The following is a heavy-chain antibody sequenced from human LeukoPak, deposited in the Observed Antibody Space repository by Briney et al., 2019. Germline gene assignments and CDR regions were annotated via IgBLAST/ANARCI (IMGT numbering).Heavy chain of an antibody. J-gene: IGHJ4*02. CDR1: GGSISSYY. CDR2: IYYSGST. V-gene: IGHV4-59*01. CDR3: ARSRYYYDSSGYHYFDY. D-gene: IGHD3-22*01. Sequence: SETLSLTCTVSGGSISSYYWSWIRQPPGKGLEWIGYIYYSGSTNYNPSLKSRVTISVDTSKNQFSLKLSSVTAADTAVYYCARSRYYYDSSGYHYFDYWGQGTLVTVSS.